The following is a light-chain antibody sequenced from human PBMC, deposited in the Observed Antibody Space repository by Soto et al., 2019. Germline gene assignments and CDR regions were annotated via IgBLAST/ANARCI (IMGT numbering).Light chain of an antibody. J-gene: IGLJ3*02. Sequence: QSVLTQPPSASGTPGQSVIISCSGSSSNIGSHPVNWYQQLPGTAPKLLIYTNDQRPSGVPDRFSGSKSGTSASLAISGLQSEDEAHYYCVAWDDRLNGPVFGGGTKLTVL. CDR1: SSNIGSHP. CDR3: VAWDDRLNGPV. CDR2: TND. V-gene: IGLV1-44*01.